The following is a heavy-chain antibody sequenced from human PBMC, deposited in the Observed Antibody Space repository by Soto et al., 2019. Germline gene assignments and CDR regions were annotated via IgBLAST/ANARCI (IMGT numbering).Heavy chain of an antibody. Sequence: GGSLRLSCAASGFTFSSYAMSWVRQAPGKGLEWVSAISGSGGSTYYADSVKGRFTISRDNSKNTLYLQMNSLRAEDTAVYYCAKVGIAVAVSPLGYFDLWGRGTLVTVSS. V-gene: IGHV3-23*01. CDR1: GFTFSSYA. D-gene: IGHD6-19*01. CDR2: ISGSGGST. CDR3: AKVGIAVAVSPLGYFDL. J-gene: IGHJ2*01.